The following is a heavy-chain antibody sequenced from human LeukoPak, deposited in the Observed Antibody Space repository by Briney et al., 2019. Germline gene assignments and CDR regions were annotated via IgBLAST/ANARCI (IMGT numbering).Heavy chain of an antibody. CDR3: ASSGAANYFDY. CDR2: INHSGST. CDR1: GGSFSGYY. V-gene: IGHV4-34*01. D-gene: IGHD6-25*01. J-gene: IGHJ4*02. Sequence: SGTLSLTCAVYGGSFSGYYWSWIRQPPGKGLEWIGEINHSGSTNYNPSLKSRVTISVDTSKNQFSLKLSSVTAADTAVYYCASSGAANYFDYWGQGTLVTVSS.